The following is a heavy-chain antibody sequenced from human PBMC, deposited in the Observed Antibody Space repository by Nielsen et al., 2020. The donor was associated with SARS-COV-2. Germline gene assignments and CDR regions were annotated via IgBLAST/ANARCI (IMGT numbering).Heavy chain of an antibody. CDR1: GSTFSSYA. D-gene: IGHD3-22*01. J-gene: IGHJ4*02. V-gene: IGHV3-64D*09. Sequence: GGSLRLSCSASGSTFSSYAMHWVRQAPGKGLEYVSAISSNGGSTYYADSVKGRFTISRDNSKNTLYLQMSSLRAEDTAVYYCVKGPMIVVELMDYWGQGTLVTVSS. CDR2: ISSNGGST. CDR3: VKGPMIVVELMDY.